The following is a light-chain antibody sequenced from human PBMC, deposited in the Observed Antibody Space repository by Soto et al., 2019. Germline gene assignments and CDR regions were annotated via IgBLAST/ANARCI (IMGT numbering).Light chain of an antibody. Sequence: ALQLTQSPSSLSASVGDRVTITCRASQGISSALAWYQQKPGKAPKLLIYDASSLESGVPSRFRGSGSGTDFTLPISSLQHEYFATYYGQQFNSYPPYTFGQGTRLEIK. CDR1: QGISSA. CDR3: QQFNSYPPYT. CDR2: DAS. J-gene: IGKJ2*01. V-gene: IGKV1-13*02.